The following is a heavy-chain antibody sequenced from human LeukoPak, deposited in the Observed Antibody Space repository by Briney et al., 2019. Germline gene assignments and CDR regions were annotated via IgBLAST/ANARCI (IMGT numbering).Heavy chain of an antibody. CDR3: ARDRDYYGSGSFFWFDP. CDR1: GYTFTSYY. J-gene: IGHJ5*02. Sequence: ASVKVSCKASGYTFTSYYMHWVRQAPGQGLEWMGWINPNSGGTNYAQKFQGRVTMTRDTSISTAYMELSRLRSDDTAVYYCARDRDYYGSGSFFWFDPWGQGTLVTVSS. V-gene: IGHV1-2*02. D-gene: IGHD3-10*01. CDR2: INPNSGGT.